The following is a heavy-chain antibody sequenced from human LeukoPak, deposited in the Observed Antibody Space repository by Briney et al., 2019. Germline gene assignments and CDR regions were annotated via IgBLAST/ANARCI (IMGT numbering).Heavy chain of an antibody. Sequence: PSETLSLTCTVSGGSISSYYWSWLPQPPGKGLEWIGYIYYSGSTNYNPSLKSRVTISVDTSKNQFSLKLSSVTAADTAVYYCARGQRWLQFLYYFDYWGQGTLVTVSS. CDR2: IYYSGST. CDR3: ARGQRWLQFLYYFDY. D-gene: IGHD5-24*01. V-gene: IGHV4-59*01. CDR1: GGSISSYY. J-gene: IGHJ4*02.